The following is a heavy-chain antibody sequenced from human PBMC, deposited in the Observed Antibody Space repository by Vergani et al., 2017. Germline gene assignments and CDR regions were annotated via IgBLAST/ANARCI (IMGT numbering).Heavy chain of an antibody. CDR3: ALVSSSTNYYYYYMDV. J-gene: IGHJ6*03. CDR1: GGTFSSYA. Sequence: QVQLVQSGAEVKKPGSSVKVSCKASGGTFSSYAISWVRQAPGQGLEWMGGIIPIFGTANYPQEFQGRVTITADESTSTAYMELSSLRSEDTAVYYCALVSSSTNYYYYYMDVWGKGTTVTVSS. V-gene: IGHV1-69*01. D-gene: IGHD6-13*01. CDR2: IIPIFGTA.